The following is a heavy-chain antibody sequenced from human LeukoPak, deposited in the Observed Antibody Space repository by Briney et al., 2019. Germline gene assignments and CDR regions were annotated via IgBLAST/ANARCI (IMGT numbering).Heavy chain of an antibody. CDR3: ANPPTVTKTRFDS. J-gene: IGHJ5*01. Sequence: GGSLRLSCAASGFTYSSYAMSWVRQAPGKGLEWVSDINGSGGSTYYADSVKGRFTISRDNSKNTLYLQMNSLRAEDTAVYYCANPPTVTKTRFDSWGQGTLVTVSS. D-gene: IGHD4-17*01. V-gene: IGHV3-23*01. CDR1: GFTYSSYA. CDR2: INGSGGST.